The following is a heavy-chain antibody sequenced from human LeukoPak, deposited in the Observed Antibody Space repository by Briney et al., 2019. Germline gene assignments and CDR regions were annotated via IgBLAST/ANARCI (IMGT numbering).Heavy chain of an antibody. CDR3: ARVLSGDYHLYFDY. CDR1: GGSISSYY. CDR2: IYYSGST. J-gene: IGHJ4*02. Sequence: PSETLSLTCTVSGGSISSYYWSWIRQPPGKGLEWIGYIYYSGSTNYNPPLKSRVTISVDTSKNQLSLKLSSVTAADTAVYYCARVLSGDYHLYFDYWGQGTLVTVSS. D-gene: IGHD4-17*01. V-gene: IGHV4-59*12.